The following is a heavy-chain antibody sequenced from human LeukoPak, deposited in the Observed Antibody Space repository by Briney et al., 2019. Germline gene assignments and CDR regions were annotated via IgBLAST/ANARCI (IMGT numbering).Heavy chain of an antibody. CDR1: GGSISSNNW. V-gene: IGHV4-4*02. D-gene: IGHD5-18*01. CDR2: IYHDGST. CDR3: ARDRGGYTYSHDY. Sequence: PSETLSLTCAVSGGSISSNNWWIWVRQSPERGLEWIGEIYHDGSTNYNPSLKSRVTISMDKSKNQLSLKLNFVTAADTAVYYCARDRGGYTYSHDYWGQGTLVTVSS. J-gene: IGHJ4*02.